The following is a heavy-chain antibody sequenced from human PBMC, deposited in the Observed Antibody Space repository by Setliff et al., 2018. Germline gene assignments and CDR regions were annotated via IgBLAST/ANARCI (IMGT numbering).Heavy chain of an antibody. CDR3: AKRDYYDSSGYLLPYMDV. D-gene: IGHD3-22*01. CDR2: ISGSGGST. CDR1: GFTFSSYA. Sequence: PGGSLRLSCAASGFTFSSYAMSWVRQAPGKGLEWVSAISGSGGSTYYADSVKGRFTISRDNSKNTRYLQMNSLRAEDTAVYYCAKRDYYDSSGYLLPYMDVWGKGTTVTVSS. V-gene: IGHV3-23*01. J-gene: IGHJ6*03.